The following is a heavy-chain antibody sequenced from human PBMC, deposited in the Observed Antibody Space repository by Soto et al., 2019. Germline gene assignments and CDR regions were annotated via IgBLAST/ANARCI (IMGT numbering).Heavy chain of an antibody. CDR3: ARLRGLRRNWNHKEFYYYYYMDV. D-gene: IGHD1-20*01. CDR1: GGSFSGYY. Sequence: SETLSLTCAVYGGSFSGYYWSWIRQPPGKGLEWIGEINHSGSTNYNPSLKSRVTISVDTSKNQFSLKLSSVTAADTAVYYCARLRGLRRNWNHKEFYYYYYMDVWGKGTTVTVSS. V-gene: IGHV4-34*01. CDR2: INHSGST. J-gene: IGHJ6*03.